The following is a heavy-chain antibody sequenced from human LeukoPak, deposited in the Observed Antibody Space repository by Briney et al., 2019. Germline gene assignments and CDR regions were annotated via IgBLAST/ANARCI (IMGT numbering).Heavy chain of an antibody. V-gene: IGHV3-48*04. CDR1: GFTLSSFS. Sequence: GALRLSCAASGFTLSSFSMNWVRQAPGKGLGGGSYISGSSSTIYYADSVKGRFTISRDNAKNSLYLQMNSLRAKDTAVYYCARGPHVFYCSSTSCPWGYWGQGTLVTVSS. CDR2: ISGSSSTI. CDR3: ARGPHVFYCSSTSCPWGY. D-gene: IGHD2-2*01. J-gene: IGHJ4*02.